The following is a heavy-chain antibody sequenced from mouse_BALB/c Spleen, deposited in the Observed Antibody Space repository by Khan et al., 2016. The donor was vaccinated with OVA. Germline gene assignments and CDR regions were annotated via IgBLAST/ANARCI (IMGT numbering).Heavy chain of an antibody. D-gene: IGHD1-3*01. CDR3: ARLEDI. J-gene: IGHJ2*01. CDR2: IWAGGST. Sequence: QVQLKQSGPGLVAPSQSLSITCTVSGFSLTSYGVHWVRQPPGKGLEWLGVIWAGGSTNYNSALMSRLSISKDNSKSQVFLKMNSLLTDDTAMYYCARLEDIWGQGTTLTVSS. CDR1: GFSLTSYG. V-gene: IGHV2-9*02.